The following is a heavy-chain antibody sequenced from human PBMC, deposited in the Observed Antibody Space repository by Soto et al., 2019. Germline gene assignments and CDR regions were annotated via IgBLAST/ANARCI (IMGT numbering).Heavy chain of an antibody. J-gene: IGHJ4*02. V-gene: IGHV3-30-3*01. CDR3: ASPRVAVAGIFDY. D-gene: IGHD6-19*01. CDR1: GFTFSSYA. CDR2: ISYDGSNK. Sequence: GGSLRLSCAASGFTFSSYAMHWDRQAPGKGLEWVAVISYDGSNKYYADSVKGRFTISRDNSKNTLYLQMNSLRAEDTAVYYCASPRVAVAGIFDYWGQGTLVTVSS.